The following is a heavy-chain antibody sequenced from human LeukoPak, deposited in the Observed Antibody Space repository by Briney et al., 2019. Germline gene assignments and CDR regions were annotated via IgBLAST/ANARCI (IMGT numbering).Heavy chain of an antibody. V-gene: IGHV4-59*08. CDR3: ARHIGIAAAGNLINWYFDR. J-gene: IGHJ2*01. CDR2: IYYSGSI. CDR1: GGSISSYY. D-gene: IGHD6-13*01. Sequence: PSETLSLTCTASGGSISSYYWSWIRQPPGKGLEWIGYIYYSGSINYNPSLKSRVTISVDTSKNQFSLKLSSVTAADTAVYYCARHIGIAAAGNLINWYFDRWGRGTLVTVSS.